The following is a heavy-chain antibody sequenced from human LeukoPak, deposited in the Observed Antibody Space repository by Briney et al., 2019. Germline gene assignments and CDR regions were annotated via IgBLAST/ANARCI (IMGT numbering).Heavy chain of an antibody. V-gene: IGHV3-23*01. D-gene: IGHD4-17*01. CDR2: ISGSGGRT. Sequence: GGSLRLSCAASGFTFSSYGMSWVRQAPGKGLEWVSGISGSGGRTYYADSVKGRITISRDNSKNTLYLQMNSLRAEDTAVYYCARAPTTVTTFDYWGQGNLVTVSS. CDR1: GFTFSSYG. CDR3: ARAPTTVTTFDY. J-gene: IGHJ4*02.